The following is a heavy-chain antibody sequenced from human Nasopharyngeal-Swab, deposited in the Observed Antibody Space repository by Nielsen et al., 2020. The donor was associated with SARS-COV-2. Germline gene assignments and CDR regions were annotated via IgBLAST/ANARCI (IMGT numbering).Heavy chain of an antibody. Sequence: SETLSLTCTVSGASISSGGYYWSWIRQHPGKGLEWIGYIYYSGSTYYNPSLKSRVTISVDTSKNRFSLKLSSVTAADTAVYYCARGHSTITIFGVVIRGGMDVWGQGTTVTVSS. CDR3: ARGHSTITIFGVVIRGGMDV. D-gene: IGHD3-3*01. CDR2: IYYSGST. J-gene: IGHJ6*02. CDR1: GASISSGGYY. V-gene: IGHV4-31*03.